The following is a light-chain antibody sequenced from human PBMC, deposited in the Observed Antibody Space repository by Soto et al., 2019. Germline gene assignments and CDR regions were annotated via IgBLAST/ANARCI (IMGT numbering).Light chain of an antibody. J-gene: IGLJ2*01. CDR3: PSYDSSLSGDVV. CDR2: GNS. CDR1: SSNIGAGYD. V-gene: IGLV1-40*01. Sequence: QSVLTQPPSVSGAPGQRVTISCTGSSSNIGAGYDVHWYQQLPGTAPKLLISGNSHRPSGVPDRFSGSKSGTSASLAIPGLPAEDAAPYHCPSYDSSLSGDVVFGGGTTTTVL.